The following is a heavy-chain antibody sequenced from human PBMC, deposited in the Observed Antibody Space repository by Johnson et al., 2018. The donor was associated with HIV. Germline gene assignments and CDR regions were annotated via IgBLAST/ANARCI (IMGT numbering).Heavy chain of an antibody. CDR2: IWYDGRKK. CDR1: GFTFSSYG. V-gene: IGHV3-30*19. CDR3: ARDRGNYYDSSGYYGLGAFDI. Sequence: QVQLVESGGGVLQPGRSLRLSCAASGFTFSSYGMHWVRQAPGKGLEWVAVIWYDGRKKYYADSVKGRFTISSDNSKNTLYLQMNSLRAEDTAVYYCARDRGNYYDSSGYYGLGAFDIWGQGTMVTVSS. J-gene: IGHJ3*02. D-gene: IGHD3-22*01.